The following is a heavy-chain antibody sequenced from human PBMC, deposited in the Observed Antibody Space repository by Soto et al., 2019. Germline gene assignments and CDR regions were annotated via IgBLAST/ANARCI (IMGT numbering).Heavy chain of an antibody. CDR2: INPILETA. V-gene: IGHV1-69*08. D-gene: IGHD1-26*01. J-gene: IGHJ6*04. CDR3: ARGGKLGADLDV. CDR1: GGTFGRYT. Sequence: QVQLVQSGAEVKKPGSSLKVSCKASGGTFGRYTISWVRQAPGQGLEWMGWINPILETANYAQKFQGRVTITEDESTSTAYLDLTGLKSDDAAVYYCARGGKLGADLDVWGEGNPITISS.